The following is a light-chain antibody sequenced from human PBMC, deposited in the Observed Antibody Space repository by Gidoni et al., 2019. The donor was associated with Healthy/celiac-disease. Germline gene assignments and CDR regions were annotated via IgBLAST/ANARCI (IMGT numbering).Light chain of an antibody. CDR3: SSYTSSSTLV. Sequence: QSALTQPAYVSGSPGQSITISCTGTSSDVGGYNYVSWYQQHPGKAPKLMIYEVSKRPSGVSTRFSGSKSGNTASLTISGLQAEDEADYYCSSYTSSSTLVFGTGTKVTVL. V-gene: IGLV2-14*01. CDR2: EVS. CDR1: SSDVGGYNY. J-gene: IGLJ1*01.